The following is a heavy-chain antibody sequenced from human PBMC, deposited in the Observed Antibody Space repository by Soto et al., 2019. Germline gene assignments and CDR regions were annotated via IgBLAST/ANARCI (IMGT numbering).Heavy chain of an antibody. V-gene: IGHV4-39*02. J-gene: IGHJ6*04. D-gene: IGHD2-2*01. Sequence: PSETQSLTCPVSGGSVSNTTYYWGWVRQPPGKGLEWIGNIYYSGRTYYSPSLKSRVTISMDTSKNQFSLKLTSVSAADTAVYYCARDVLITIVRPARNPGANVWGKGTTVTVSS. CDR2: IYYSGRT. CDR1: GGSVSNTTYY. CDR3: ARDVLITIVRPARNPGANV.